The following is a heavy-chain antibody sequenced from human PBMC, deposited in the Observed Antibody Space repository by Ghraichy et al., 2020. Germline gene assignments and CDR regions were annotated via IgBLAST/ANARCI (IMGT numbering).Heavy chain of an antibody. Sequence: LNISCTVSGGSLSSSSYYWGWIRQPPGKGLEWIGSIYYSGSTYSNPSLRSRVTISVDTSKNHFSLKLSSVNAADTAVYYCGRHIGTRSLPYYFEYWGRGTRVSGSS. CDR3: GRHIGTRSLPYYFEY. CDR2: IYYSGST. D-gene: IGHD6-6*01. J-gene: IGHJ4*02. V-gene: IGHV4-39*01. CDR1: GGSLSSSSYY.